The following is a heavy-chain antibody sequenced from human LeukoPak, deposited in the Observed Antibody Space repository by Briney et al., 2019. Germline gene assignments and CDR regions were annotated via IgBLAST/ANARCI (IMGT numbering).Heavy chain of an antibody. D-gene: IGHD3-10*01. Sequence: VASVKVSCKASGYTFTSYDINWVRQAPGQGLEWMGIINPSGGSTSYAQKFQGRVTMTRDTSTSTVYMELSSLRSEDTAVYYCARDVGVRGYGMDVWGQGTTVTVSS. CDR2: INPSGGST. CDR1: GYTFTSYD. J-gene: IGHJ6*02. V-gene: IGHV1-46*01. CDR3: ARDVGVRGYGMDV.